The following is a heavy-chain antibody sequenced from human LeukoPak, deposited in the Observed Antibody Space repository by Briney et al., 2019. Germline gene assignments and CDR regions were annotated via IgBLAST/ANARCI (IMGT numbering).Heavy chain of an antibody. CDR2: IYYSGST. CDR1: GASISSSNW. CDR3: ARRSGTGYSSSWYDVAFDI. V-gene: IGHV4-4*02. J-gene: IGHJ3*02. Sequence: PSETLSLTCAVSGASISSSNWWSWVRQPPGKGLEWIGYIYYSGSTYYNPSLKSRVTISVDTSKNQFSLKLSSVTAADTAVYYCARRSGTGYSSSWYDVAFDIWGQGTMVTVSS. D-gene: IGHD6-13*01.